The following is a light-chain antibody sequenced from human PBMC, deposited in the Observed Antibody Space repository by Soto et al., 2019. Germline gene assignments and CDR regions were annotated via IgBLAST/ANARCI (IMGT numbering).Light chain of an antibody. CDR1: QSIRNY. J-gene: IGKJ3*01. CDR3: QKYSSVPV. CDR2: AAS. Sequence: DLQMTQSPTSLSASVGDRVTITCRASQSIRNYVAWYQQIPGKAPKLLIYAASTLQSGVPSRFSGSGSGTDFTLTINGLQPEDVATYSCQKYSSVPVFGPGTKVEI. V-gene: IGKV1-27*01.